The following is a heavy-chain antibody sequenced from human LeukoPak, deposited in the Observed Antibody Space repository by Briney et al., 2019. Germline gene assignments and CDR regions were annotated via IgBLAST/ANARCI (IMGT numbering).Heavy chain of an antibody. D-gene: IGHD2-2*01. CDR3: ARDLCSSTSCRYNWFNP. Sequence: GGSLRLSCAASGFAFSTYSMSWVRQAPGKGLEWVANIEQDGSEKYYVDPVKGRFTISRDNAKNSLYLQMNSLRAEDTAVYYCARDLCSSTSCRYNWFNPWGQGTLVTVSS. CDR1: GFAFSTYS. V-gene: IGHV3-7*01. CDR2: IEQDGSEK. J-gene: IGHJ5*02.